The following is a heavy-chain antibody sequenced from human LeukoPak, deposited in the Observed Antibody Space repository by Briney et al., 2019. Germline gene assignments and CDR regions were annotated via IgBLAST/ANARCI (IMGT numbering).Heavy chain of an antibody. Sequence: GGSLRLSCAASGFTFSSYGMHWVRQAPGKGLEWVAVIWYDGSNKYYADSVKGRFTISRDNSKNTLYLQMNSLRAEDTAVYYCAKDSANYDSSGPTDYWGQGTLVTVSS. J-gene: IGHJ4*02. D-gene: IGHD3-22*01. CDR2: IWYDGSNK. CDR3: AKDSANYDSSGPTDY. V-gene: IGHV3-30*02. CDR1: GFTFSSYG.